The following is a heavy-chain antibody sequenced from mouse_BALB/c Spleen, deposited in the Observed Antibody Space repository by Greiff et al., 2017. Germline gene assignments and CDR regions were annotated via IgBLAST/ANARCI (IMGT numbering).Heavy chain of an antibody. J-gene: IGHJ2*01. D-gene: IGHD2-4*01. CDR3: ARLVYDYDGNFDY. CDR2: ISYSGST. V-gene: IGHV3-2*02. Sequence: EVQGVESGPGLVKPSQSLSLTCTVTGYSITSDYAWNWIRQFPGNKLEWMGYISYSGSTSYNPSLKSRISITRDTSKNQFFLQLNSVTTEDTATYYCARLVYDYDGNFDYWGQGTTLTVAS. CDR1: GYSITSDYA.